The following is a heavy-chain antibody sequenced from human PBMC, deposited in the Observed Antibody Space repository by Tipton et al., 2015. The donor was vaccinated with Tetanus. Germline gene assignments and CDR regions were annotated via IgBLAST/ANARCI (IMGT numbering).Heavy chain of an antibody. J-gene: IGHJ4*02. Sequence: GLVKPSQTLSLTCTVSGGSISSGGFFWNWLRQSPGKGLEWIGYVYYSGDTYYNPSLKSRVTISVDTSKNQFSLDLYSVTAADTAVYYCARGWSECSSWSCSPFASWGQGPLVTVSS. V-gene: IGHV4-31*03. D-gene: IGHD2-2*01. CDR2: VYYSGDT. CDR3: ARGWSECSSWSCSPFAS. CDR1: GGSISSGGFF.